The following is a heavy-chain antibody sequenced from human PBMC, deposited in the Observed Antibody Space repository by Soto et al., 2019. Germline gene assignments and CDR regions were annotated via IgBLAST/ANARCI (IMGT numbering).Heavy chain of an antibody. J-gene: IGHJ6*02. CDR3: TPGGIAAGERYYYGMDV. Sequence: EVQLVESGGGLVKPGRSLRLSCTASGFTFGDYAMSWFRQAPGKGLEWVGFIRSKAYGGTTEYAASVKGRFTISRDDSKSIAYLQMNSLKTEDTAVYYCTPGGIAAGERYYYGMDVWGQGTTVTVSS. V-gene: IGHV3-49*05. D-gene: IGHD6-25*01. CDR2: IRSKAYGGTT. CDR1: GFTFGDYA.